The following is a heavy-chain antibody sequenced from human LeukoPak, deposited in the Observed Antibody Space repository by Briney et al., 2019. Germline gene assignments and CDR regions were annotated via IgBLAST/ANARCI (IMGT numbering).Heavy chain of an antibody. J-gene: IGHJ5*02. CDR3: AKLECGSGPNWFDH. Sequence: GGSLRLSCAASGLTFSDYYMSWVRQAPGKGLEWVANIKKDGSEKYYVDSVKGRFTISRDNAKNSLYLQMNSLRAEDTAVYYCAKLECGSGPNWFDHWGQGTLVTVSS. D-gene: IGHD2-15*01. CDR2: IKKDGSEK. V-gene: IGHV3-7*01. CDR1: GLTFSDYY.